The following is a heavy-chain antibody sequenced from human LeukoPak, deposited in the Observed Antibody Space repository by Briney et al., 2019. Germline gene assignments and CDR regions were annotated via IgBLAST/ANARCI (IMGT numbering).Heavy chain of an antibody. J-gene: IGHJ5*02. CDR1: GYTFTSYD. Sequence: GSVEVSCMASGYTFTSYDINCVRHAPGQGLEWVGWMNPNSGNTGYAQKFQGRVTITRNTSISTPYMEVSSLRSEDTAVYDCATATYYYGTGSYGDWFDPWGQGTLVTVSS. D-gene: IGHD3-10*01. CDR3: ATATYYYGTGSYGDWFDP. V-gene: IGHV1-8*03. CDR2: MNPNSGNT.